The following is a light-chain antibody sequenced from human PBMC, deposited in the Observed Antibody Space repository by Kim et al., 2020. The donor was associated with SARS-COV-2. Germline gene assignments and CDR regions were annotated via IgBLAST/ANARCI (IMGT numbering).Light chain of an antibody. CDR2: GNS. J-gene: IGLJ3*02. CDR1: SSNIGAGYD. V-gene: IGLV1-40*01. CDR3: QSYDSSLSGSV. Sequence: QRFTISWTGSSSNIGAGYDVHWYQQLPGTAPKLLIYGNSNRPSGVPDRFSASKSGTSASLAITGLQAEDEADYYCQSYDSSLSGSVFGGGTQLTVL.